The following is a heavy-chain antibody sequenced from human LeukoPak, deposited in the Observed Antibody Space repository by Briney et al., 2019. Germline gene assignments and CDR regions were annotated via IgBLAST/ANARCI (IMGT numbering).Heavy chain of an antibody. V-gene: IGHV3-30*06. J-gene: IGHJ4*02. CDR1: GFTFSSYG. CDR2: IWYDGSNK. D-gene: IGHD6-6*01. Sequence: GGSLRLSCAASGFTFSSYGMHWVRQRPGKGLEWVAVIWYDGSNKYYADSVKGRFTISRDNSKNTLFLQLNSLRTEDTAVYYCARESSSSYPVAYYFDYWGQGTLVTVSS. CDR3: ARESSSSYPVAYYFDY.